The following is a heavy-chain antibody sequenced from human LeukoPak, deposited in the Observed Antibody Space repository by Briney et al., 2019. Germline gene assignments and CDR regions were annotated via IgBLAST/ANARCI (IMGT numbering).Heavy chain of an antibody. CDR3: ARETSEQWLADDAFDI. Sequence: RGSLRLSCAASGFTFTSYCMNWVRQAPGQGLEWVSSINPSSSYIYYADSVKGRFTISRDNAKNSLYLQMNSLRAEDTAVYYCARETSEQWLADDAFDIWGQGTMVTVSS. J-gene: IGHJ3*02. CDR2: INPSSSYI. V-gene: IGHV3-21*01. D-gene: IGHD6-19*01. CDR1: GFTFTSYC.